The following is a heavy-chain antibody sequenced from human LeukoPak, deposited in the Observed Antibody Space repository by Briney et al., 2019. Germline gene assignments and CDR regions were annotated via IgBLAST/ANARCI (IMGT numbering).Heavy chain of an antibody. CDR1: GVSFSGYY. D-gene: IGHD2-2*01. CDR2: INHSGST. V-gene: IGHV4-34*01. J-gene: IGHJ4*01. CDR3: AIGAKMYHFGY. Sequence: PSETLSLTCAVYGVSFSGYYWSWIRQPPGKGLEWIGEINHSGSTNYNPSLKIRVTISVDTAKKQYSLKLSSETAADTGVYYCAIGAKMYHFGYLGQGNLVTGPS.